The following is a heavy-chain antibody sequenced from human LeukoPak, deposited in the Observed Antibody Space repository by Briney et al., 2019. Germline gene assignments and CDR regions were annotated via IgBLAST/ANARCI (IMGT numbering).Heavy chain of an antibody. J-gene: IGHJ4*02. CDR2: IYYSGTT. CDR1: GASITYGGYT. CDR3: ARGHWEQDTSSYAY. V-gene: IGHV4-30-4*07. D-gene: IGHD3-16*01. Sequence: SETLSLTCAVSGASITYGGYTWNWIRQPPGKGLEWIGYIYYSGTTFYNPSLKSRVTMSLESAKNQLSLRLRSVTAADTAVYYCARGHWEQDTSSYAYWGQGSLVTVSS.